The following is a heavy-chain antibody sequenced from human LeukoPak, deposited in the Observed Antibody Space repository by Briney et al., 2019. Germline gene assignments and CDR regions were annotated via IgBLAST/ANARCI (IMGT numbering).Heavy chain of an antibody. Sequence: SETLSLTCTVSGGSIRSYYWSWIRRPPGKGLEWIGYISYSGNTNYNPSLKSRVTISVDTSKNQFSLKLTSVTAADTAVYYCARQGGYIAPLALWGQGTLVTVSA. V-gene: IGHV4-59*08. J-gene: IGHJ4*02. CDR3: ARQGGYIAPLAL. CDR1: GGSIRSYY. D-gene: IGHD6-13*01. CDR2: ISYSGNT.